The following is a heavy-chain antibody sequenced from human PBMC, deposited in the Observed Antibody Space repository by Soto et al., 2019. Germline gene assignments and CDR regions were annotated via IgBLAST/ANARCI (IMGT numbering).Heavy chain of an antibody. V-gene: IGHV1-3*01. CDR3: ARDLGDWTGFFDY. D-gene: IGHD2-21*02. Sequence: GASVKVSCKASGYTFTSYAMHWVRQAPGQRLEWMGWINAGNGNTKYSQKFQGRVTITRDTSASTAYMELSSLRSEDTAVYYCARDLGDWTGFFDYWGQGTLVTVSS. J-gene: IGHJ4*02. CDR1: GYTFTSYA. CDR2: INAGNGNT.